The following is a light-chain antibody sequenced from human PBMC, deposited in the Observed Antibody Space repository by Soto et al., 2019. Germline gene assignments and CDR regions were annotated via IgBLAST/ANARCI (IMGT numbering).Light chain of an antibody. CDR1: QSVSSS. Sequence: EIVMTQSPATLSVSPGERATLSCRAIQSVSSSLAWYQQKPGQAPRLLIYGASNRATGIPARFSGSGSGTEFTLTISSLQSEDLGFYHCQQYNNGLTFGGGTKVDIK. CDR3: QQYNNGLT. CDR2: GAS. V-gene: IGKV3-15*01. J-gene: IGKJ4*01.